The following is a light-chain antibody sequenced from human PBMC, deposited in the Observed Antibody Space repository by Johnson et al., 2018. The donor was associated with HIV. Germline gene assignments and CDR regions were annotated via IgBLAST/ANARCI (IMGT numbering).Light chain of an antibody. CDR2: DTN. V-gene: IGLV1-51*01. CDR1: SSNIGNNY. Sequence: QSVLTQPPSVSAAPGQKVTISCSGSSSNIGNNYVSWYQQLPGTAPKLLIYDTNKRPSGIPDRFSGSKSGTSATLGITGLQTGDEADYYCGTWDSSLSAGQGVFGTGTKVTVL. CDR3: GTWDSSLSAGQGV. J-gene: IGLJ1*01.